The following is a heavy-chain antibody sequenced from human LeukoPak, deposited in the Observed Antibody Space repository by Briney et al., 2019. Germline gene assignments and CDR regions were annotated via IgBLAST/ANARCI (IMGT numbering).Heavy chain of an antibody. CDR3: GSPEITGPLVRPA. D-gene: IGHD1-14*01. J-gene: IGHJ4*02. CDR2: VDYAGINT. V-gene: IGHV3-74*01. CDR1: GFTFSTYC. Sequence: GGSLSRYCAAYGFTFSTYCMHWVRQAQGKGLVWVSRVDYAGINTYYADSVKGRFTISRDNAKNTMYLQMTSLRVEDTAVYYCGSPEITGPLVRPAWGQGTLVTVFS.